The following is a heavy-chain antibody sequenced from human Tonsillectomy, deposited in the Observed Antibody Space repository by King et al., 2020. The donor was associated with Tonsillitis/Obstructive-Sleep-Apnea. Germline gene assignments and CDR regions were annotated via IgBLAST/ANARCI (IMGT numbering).Heavy chain of an antibody. CDR2: ISHDGRNK. CDR3: ARDHFMDV. CDR1: GFTFRSYV. Sequence: VQLVESGGGVGQPGRSLRLSCAASGFTFRSYVMHWVRQAPGKGLEWVADISHDGRNKQYADSVKGRFTISRDNSRNTLYLQMNNLSADDTAVYYCARDHFMDVWGKGTTVTVSS. V-gene: IGHV3-30*01. J-gene: IGHJ6*03.